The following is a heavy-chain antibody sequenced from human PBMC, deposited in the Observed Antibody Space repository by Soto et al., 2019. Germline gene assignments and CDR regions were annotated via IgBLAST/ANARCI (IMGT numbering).Heavy chain of an antibody. J-gene: IGHJ6*04. CDR1: GYTFTSYD. CDR2: MNPNSGNT. D-gene: IGHD3-10*01. V-gene: IGHV1-8*01. CDR3: ARTHTGGMVRGAELDV. Sequence: ASVKVSCKASGYTFTSYDINWVRQATGQGLEWMGWMNPNSGNTGYAQKFQGRVTMTRNTSISTAYMELSSLRSEDTAVYYCARTHTGGMVRGAELDVWGKGTTVTVSS.